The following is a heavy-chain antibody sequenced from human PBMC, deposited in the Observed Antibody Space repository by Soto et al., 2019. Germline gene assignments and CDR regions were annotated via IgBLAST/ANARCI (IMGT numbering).Heavy chain of an antibody. J-gene: IGHJ4*02. V-gene: IGHV3-33*01. Sequence: TGGSLRLSCAASGFTFSSYGMHWVRQAPGRGLEWVAVIWYDGSNKYYADSVKGRFTISRDNSKNTLYLQMNSLRAEDTAVYYCARDYSSYGPFDYWGQGTLDTVSS. CDR3: ARDYSSYGPFDY. D-gene: IGHD5-18*01. CDR2: IWYDGSNK. CDR1: GFTFSSYG.